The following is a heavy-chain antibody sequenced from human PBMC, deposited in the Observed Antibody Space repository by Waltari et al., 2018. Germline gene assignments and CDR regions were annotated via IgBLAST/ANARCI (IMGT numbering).Heavy chain of an antibody. Sequence: QVQLQESGPGLVKPSKTLSLTCSVSGAYFESSSHYWGWVRQPPGKGLEWIGRSYYSGSTSYTPSLKIRVNMPVDTANYQFSLKVTSVTAADTAIYYCARTAYDHLTGYPTLDHWGQGILVTVSS. J-gene: IGHJ4*02. D-gene: IGHD3-9*01. CDR3: ARTAYDHLTGYPTLDH. CDR2: SYYSGST. V-gene: IGHV4-39*07. CDR1: GAYFESSSHY.